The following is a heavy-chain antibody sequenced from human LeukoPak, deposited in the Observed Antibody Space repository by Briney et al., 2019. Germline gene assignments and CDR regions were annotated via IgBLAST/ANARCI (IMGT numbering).Heavy chain of an antibody. CDR3: ASPDGSGSHSFDY. V-gene: IGHV1-46*01. CDR2: INPSGGST. D-gene: IGHD3-10*01. CDR1: GYTFTNYY. J-gene: IGHJ4*02. Sequence: GASVKVSCKASGYTFTNYYMHWVRQAPGQGLEWMGIINPSGGSTRYAQKFQGRVTMTRDTSTSTVYMELSSLRSEDTAVYYCASPDGSGSHSFDYWGQGTLVTVSS.